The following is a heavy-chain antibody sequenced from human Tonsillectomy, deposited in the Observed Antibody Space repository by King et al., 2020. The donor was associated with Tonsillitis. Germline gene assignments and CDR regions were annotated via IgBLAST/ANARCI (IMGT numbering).Heavy chain of an antibody. CDR3: ARVDSGMATKEWTDY. V-gene: IGHV3-66*01. CDR2: IYSGGST. J-gene: IGHJ4*02. Sequence: QLVQSGGGLVQPGGSLRLSCAASGFTVSSNYMSWVRQAPGKGLEWVSGIYSGGSTYYADSVKGRFTIARDNSKNTLYLQMNSLRAEDTAVYYCARVDSGMATKEWTDYWGQGTLVTVSS. CDR1: GFTVSSNY. D-gene: IGHD5-24*01.